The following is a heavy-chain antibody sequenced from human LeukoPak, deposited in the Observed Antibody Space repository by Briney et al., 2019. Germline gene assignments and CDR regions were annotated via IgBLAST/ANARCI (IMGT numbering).Heavy chain of an antibody. CDR3: AKVLSFGYSSSSGFDY. V-gene: IGHV3-30*02. J-gene: IGHJ4*02. D-gene: IGHD6-6*01. CDR1: GFTFSTYA. CDR2: IRYDGSNK. Sequence: PGGSLRLSCAASGFTFSTYAMNWVRQAPGKGLEWVAFIRYDGSNKYYADSVKGRFTISRDNSKNTLYLQMNSLRAEDTAVYYCAKVLSFGYSSSSGFDYWGQGTLVTVSS.